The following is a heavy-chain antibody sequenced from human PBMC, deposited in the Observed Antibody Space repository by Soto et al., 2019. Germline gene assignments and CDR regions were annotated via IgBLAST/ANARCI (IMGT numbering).Heavy chain of an antibody. CDR1: GYTFTSYD. Sequence: GASVKVSCKASGYTFTSYDINWVRQATGQGLEWMGWMNPNSGNTGYAQKFQGRVTMTRNTSISTAYMELSSLRSEDTAVYYCARGVTRITMVRGVRWFDPWGQGTLVTVSS. V-gene: IGHV1-8*01. CDR3: ARGVTRITMVRGVRWFDP. J-gene: IGHJ5*02. CDR2: MNPNSGNT. D-gene: IGHD3-10*01.